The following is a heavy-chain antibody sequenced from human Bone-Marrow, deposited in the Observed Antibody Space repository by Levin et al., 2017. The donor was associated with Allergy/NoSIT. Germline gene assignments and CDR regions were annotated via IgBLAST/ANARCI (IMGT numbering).Heavy chain of an antibody. J-gene: IGHJ5*02. D-gene: IGHD3/OR15-3a*01. CDR1: GFTVSNNY. CDR2: IYVAGNT. Sequence: QAGGSLRLSCAASGFTVSNNYMSWFRQAPGKGPECVSVIYVAGNTFYADSVKGRFTISRDTSNNTLHLQMDSLRVEDTAVYYCTRDLGLENWFDPWGPGTLVTVSS. CDR3: TRDLGLENWFDP. V-gene: IGHV3-66*01.